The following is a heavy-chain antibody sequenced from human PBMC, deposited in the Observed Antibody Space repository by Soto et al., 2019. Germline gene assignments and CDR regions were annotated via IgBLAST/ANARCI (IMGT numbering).Heavy chain of an antibody. J-gene: IGHJ4*02. D-gene: IGHD2-15*01. CDR2: ISYDGSNK. V-gene: IGHV3-30*18. CDR3: ANAGVGFDY. CDR1: GFTFSSYG. Sequence: QVQLVESGGGVVQPGRSLRLSCAASGFTFSSYGMHWVRQAPGKGLEWVAVISYDGSNKYYADSVKGRFTISRDNSKNTLYLQMNSLRAEDTAVYYCANAGVGFDYWGQGTLVTVSS.